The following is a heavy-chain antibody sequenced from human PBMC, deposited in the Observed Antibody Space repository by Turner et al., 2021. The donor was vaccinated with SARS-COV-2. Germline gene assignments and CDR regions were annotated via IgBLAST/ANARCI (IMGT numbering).Heavy chain of an antibody. J-gene: IGHJ4*02. CDR1: GFTFSNFG. Sequence: QVQLVESGVGVVQPGRSLRLSCSASGFTFSNFGVHWVRQAPGKGLEGVAVISYDGSNKYDADSVKGRFTISRDNSKNTLYLQMNSLRAEDTAVYYCAKSGGMYCSGGNCYSSYFDYWGQGTLVTVSS. CDR2: ISYDGSNK. D-gene: IGHD2-15*01. CDR3: AKSGGMYCSGGNCYSSYFDY. V-gene: IGHV3-30*18.